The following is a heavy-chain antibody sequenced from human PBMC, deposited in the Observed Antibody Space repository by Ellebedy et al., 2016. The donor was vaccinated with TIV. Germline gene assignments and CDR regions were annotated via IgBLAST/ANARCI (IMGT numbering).Heavy chain of an antibody. V-gene: IGHV3-53*01. D-gene: IGHD5-18*01. J-gene: IGHJ4*02. CDR3: AKDRTAGDGYWVFDS. CDR2: IVGGGA. Sequence: GESLKISCVASGFTFSDYYMSWIRQAPGKGLEWVSGIVGGGAERYADSVKGRFTISRDNSKNTVDLQMKSLRDEDTAVYFCAKDRTAGDGYWVFDSWGQGTLVTVSS. CDR1: GFTFSDYY.